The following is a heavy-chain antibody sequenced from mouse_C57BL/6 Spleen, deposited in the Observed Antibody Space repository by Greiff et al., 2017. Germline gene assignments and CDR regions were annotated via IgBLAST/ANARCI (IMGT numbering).Heavy chain of an antibody. CDR3: ARYMDY. CDR1: GFTFTDYY. J-gene: IGHJ4*01. Sequence: EVKLMESGGGLVQPGGSLSLSCAASGFTFTDYYMSWVRQPPGKALEWLGFIRNKANGYTTEYSASVKGRFTISRDNSQSILYLQMNALRSEDSATYYCARYMDYWGQGTSVTVSS. CDR2: IRNKANGYTT. V-gene: IGHV7-3*01.